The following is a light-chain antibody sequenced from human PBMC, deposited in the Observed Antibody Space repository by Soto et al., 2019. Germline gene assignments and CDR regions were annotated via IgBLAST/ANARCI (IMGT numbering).Light chain of an antibody. CDR1: QGISSY. V-gene: IGKV1-9*01. Sequence: DIQLTQSPSFLSASVGDRVTITCRASQGISSYLAWYQQKPGKAPKLLLYTASTLQSGVPSRFRGSGSGTEFTLTISSLQPEDFATYYCQQLNSYPHTFGGGTNVEIK. CDR3: QQLNSYPHT. CDR2: TAS. J-gene: IGKJ4*01.